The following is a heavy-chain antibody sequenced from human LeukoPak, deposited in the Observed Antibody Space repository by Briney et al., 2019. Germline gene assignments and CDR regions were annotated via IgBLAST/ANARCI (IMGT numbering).Heavy chain of an antibody. V-gene: IGHV3-23*01. CDR2: ITGSGDST. CDR1: GFTFSSYA. D-gene: IGHD6-19*01. CDR3: ARDGLDYFDY. J-gene: IGHJ4*02. Sequence: GGSLRLSCAASGFTFSSYAMRWVRQAPGKGLEWVSSITGSGDSTYYADSVKGRFTISRDNAKNSLYLQMNSLRAEDTAVYYCARDGLDYFDYWGQGTLVTVPS.